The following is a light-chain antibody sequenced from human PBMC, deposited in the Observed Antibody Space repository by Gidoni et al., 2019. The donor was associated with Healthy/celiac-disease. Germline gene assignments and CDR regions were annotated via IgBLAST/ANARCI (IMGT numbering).Light chain of an antibody. CDR3: QSYDSSLSACVV. J-gene: IGLJ2*01. Sequence: QSVLTQPPSVSVAPGQRVTISCTGSSSNIGAGYDVHWYQQLPGTAPKLLIYGNSNRPSGVPDRFSGSKSGTSASLAITGLQAEDEADYYCQSYDSSLSACVVFGGGTKLTVL. CDR1: SSNIGAGYD. V-gene: IGLV1-40*01. CDR2: GNS.